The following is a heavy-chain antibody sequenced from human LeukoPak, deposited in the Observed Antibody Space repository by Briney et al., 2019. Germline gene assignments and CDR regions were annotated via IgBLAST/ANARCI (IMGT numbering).Heavy chain of an antibody. V-gene: IGHV3-72*01. CDR3: ASPVGATTVRAFDI. CDR2: TRNEANIYTT. J-gene: IGHJ3*02. D-gene: IGHD1-26*01. Sequence: GGSLRLSCGASGLIFSDHYIDWVRQAPGKGLEWVDCTRNEANIYTTKYAASVKGRFTISRDDSKNSLYLQMNSLKTEDTAVYYCASPVGATTVRAFDIWGQGTMVTVSS. CDR1: GLIFSDHY.